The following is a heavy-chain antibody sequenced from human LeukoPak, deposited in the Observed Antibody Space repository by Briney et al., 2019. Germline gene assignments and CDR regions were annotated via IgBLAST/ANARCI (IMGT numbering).Heavy chain of an antibody. J-gene: IGHJ5*02. Sequence: SVKVSCKASGGTFSSYTISWVRQAPGQGLEWMGRIFPILGIANYAQKFQGRVTITADKSTSTAYMELSSLRSEDTAVYYCARDYQEYYYGSGSPAFDPWGQGTLVTVSS. CDR2: IFPILGIA. CDR3: ARDYQEYYYGSGSPAFDP. V-gene: IGHV1-69*04. D-gene: IGHD3-10*01. CDR1: GGTFSSYT.